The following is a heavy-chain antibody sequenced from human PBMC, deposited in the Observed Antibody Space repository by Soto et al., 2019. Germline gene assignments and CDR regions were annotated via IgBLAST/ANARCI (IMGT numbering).Heavy chain of an antibody. CDR2: IWYDGSNK. D-gene: IGHD1-1*01. Sequence: PGGSLRLSCTASGFTFSSYGMHWVRQAPGKGLEWVAVIWYDGSNKYYADSVKGRFTISRDNSKNTLYLQMNSLRAEDTAVYYCARAGTQYYFDYWGQGTLVTVSS. CDR1: GFTFSSYG. V-gene: IGHV3-33*01. CDR3: ARAGTQYYFDY. J-gene: IGHJ4*02.